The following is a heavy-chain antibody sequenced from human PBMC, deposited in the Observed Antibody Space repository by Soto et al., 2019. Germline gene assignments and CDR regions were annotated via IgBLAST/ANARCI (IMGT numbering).Heavy chain of an antibody. V-gene: IGHV3-23*01. D-gene: IGHD3-9*01. Sequence: PGGSLRLSCAASGFTFRSYAMSWVRQAPGKGLEWVSGISGSGGSTYYADSVKGRFTISGDNSKNTLYVQMNSLRAEDTAVYYCARMDYDILTGSPFDPWGQGTLVTVSS. CDR3: ARMDYDILTGSPFDP. CDR2: ISGSGGST. CDR1: GFTFRSYA. J-gene: IGHJ5*02.